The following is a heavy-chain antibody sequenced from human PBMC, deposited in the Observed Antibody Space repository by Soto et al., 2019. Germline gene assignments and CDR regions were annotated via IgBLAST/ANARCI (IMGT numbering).Heavy chain of an antibody. CDR2: ISWNSGSI. D-gene: IGHD2-2*01. V-gene: IGHV3-9*01. Sequence: GGSLRLSCAASGFTFSSYAMHWVRQAPGKGQEWVSGISWNSGSIGYADSVKGRFTISRDNAKNSLYLQMNSLRAEDTAEYYCARDFGDFVVVPSSRDQNKRRGYYHYMDGWGKGTTVTVSS. J-gene: IGHJ6*03. CDR1: GFTFSSYA. CDR3: ARDFGDFVVVPSSRDQNKRRGYYHYMDG.